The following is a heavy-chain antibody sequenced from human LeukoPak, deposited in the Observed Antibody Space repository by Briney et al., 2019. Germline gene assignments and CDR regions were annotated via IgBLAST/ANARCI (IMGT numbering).Heavy chain of an antibody. D-gene: IGHD2-15*01. J-gene: IGHJ4*02. CDR3: ARDSYGSPDY. CDR2: ITSKNNGM. V-gene: IGHV3-48*02. Sequence: GGSLRLSCAASGFTFSGNGMNWVRQAPGKGLEWVSYITSKNNGMYYADSVKGRFTISRNNAKNSLDLRMNSLRDEDTAVYYCARDSYGSPDYWGQGTLVTVSS. CDR1: GFTFSGNG.